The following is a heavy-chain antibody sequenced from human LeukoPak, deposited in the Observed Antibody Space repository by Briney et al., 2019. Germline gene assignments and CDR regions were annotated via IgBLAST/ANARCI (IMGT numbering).Heavy chain of an antibody. D-gene: IGHD1-14*01. CDR1: GYTFTGYY. Sequence: ASVTVSCKASGYTFTGYYMHWVRQAPGQGLEWMGWINPNSGGTNYAQKFQGRVTMTRDTSISTAYMELSRLRSDDTAVYYCARDTPVGILDYYYYGMDVWGQGTTVTVSS. J-gene: IGHJ6*02. V-gene: IGHV1-2*02. CDR3: ARDTPVGILDYYYYGMDV. CDR2: INPNSGGT.